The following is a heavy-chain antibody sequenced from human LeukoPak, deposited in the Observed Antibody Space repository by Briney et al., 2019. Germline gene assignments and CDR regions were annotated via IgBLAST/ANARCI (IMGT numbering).Heavy chain of an antibody. V-gene: IGHV3-7*01. CDR1: EFTFGTYW. J-gene: IGHJ3*02. Sequence: PGGSLRLSCAASEFTFGTYWMSWVRQAPGKGLEWVADIKQDGSEKYYVHSVKGRFTISRQNAKNSLFLQMNSLRAEDTAVYYCARHRSGGSQDDAFDIWGQGTMVTVSS. D-gene: IGHD2-15*01. CDR3: ARHRSGGSQDDAFDI. CDR2: IKQDGSEK.